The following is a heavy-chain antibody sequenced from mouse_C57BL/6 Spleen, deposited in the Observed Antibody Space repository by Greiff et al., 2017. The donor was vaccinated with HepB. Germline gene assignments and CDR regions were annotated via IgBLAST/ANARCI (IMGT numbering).Heavy chain of an antibody. V-gene: IGHV1-42*01. D-gene: IGHD2-1*01. Sequence: EVQLQQSGPELVKPGASVKISCKASGYSFTGYYMNWVKQSPEKSLEWIGEINPSTGGTTYNQKFKAKATLTVDKSSSTAYMQLKSLTSEDSAVYYCARSGGYYGNYPLFDYWGQGTTLTVSS. CDR1: GYSFTGYY. CDR3: ARSGGYYGNYPLFDY. J-gene: IGHJ2*01. CDR2: INPSTGGT.